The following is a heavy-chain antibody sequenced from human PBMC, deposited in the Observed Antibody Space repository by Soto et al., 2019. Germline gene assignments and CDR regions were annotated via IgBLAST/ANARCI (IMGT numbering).Heavy chain of an antibody. CDR3: ARGITSRASWFDP. CDR2: SDYSGSS. Sequence: SETLSLTCTVSGGSIFSGGYYWSWLRQLPGKGLEWIGCSDYSGSSRYNPPLKSRVTISIDMSKNHFSLKLSSVTAADTAVYYCARGITSRASWFDPWGQGTLVTVSS. V-gene: IGHV4-31*03. D-gene: IGHD1-20*01. CDR1: GGSIFSGGYY. J-gene: IGHJ5*02.